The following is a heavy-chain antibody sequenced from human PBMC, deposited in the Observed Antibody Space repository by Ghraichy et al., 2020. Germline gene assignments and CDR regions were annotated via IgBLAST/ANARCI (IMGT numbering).Heavy chain of an antibody. CDR2: ISGSGEDT. CDR1: GFTFSSSA. CDR3: AKGRFTNDY. Sequence: ETLSLTCAASGFTFSSSAMSWVRQALGKGLEWVSSISGSGEDTYYADSVKGRFTISRDNSENTLYLQVNSLRLEDTAVYYCAKGRFTNDYWGQGTLVTVSS. J-gene: IGHJ4*02. V-gene: IGHV3-23*01. D-gene: IGHD3-10*01.